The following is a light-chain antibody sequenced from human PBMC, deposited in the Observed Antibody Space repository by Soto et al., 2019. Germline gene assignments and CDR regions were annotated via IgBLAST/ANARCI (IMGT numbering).Light chain of an antibody. J-gene: IGLJ1*01. CDR2: EVS. CDR3: SSYAGSNIYV. Sequence: QSVLTQPPCASVSPGQSVTSSCTGTSSDVGGYNYVSWYQQHPGKAPKLMIYEVSKRPSGVPDRFSGSKSGNTASLTVSGLQAEDEADYYCSSYAGSNIYVFGTGTKVTVL. V-gene: IGLV2-8*01. CDR1: SSDVGGYNY.